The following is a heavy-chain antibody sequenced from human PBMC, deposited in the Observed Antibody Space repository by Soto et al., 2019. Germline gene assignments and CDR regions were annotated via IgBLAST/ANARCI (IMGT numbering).Heavy chain of an antibody. D-gene: IGHD4-4*01. CDR2: INPSGGST. CDR3: ARGMTTVTSDAFDI. V-gene: IGHV1-46*01. Sequence: ASVKVSCKASGYTFTSYGVSWLRQAPGQGLEWMGIINPSGGSTYYAQKFRGRVTMTRDTSTSTVYMELSSLRSEDTAVYYCARGMTTVTSDAFDIWGQGTMVTVSS. J-gene: IGHJ3*02. CDR1: GYTFTSYG.